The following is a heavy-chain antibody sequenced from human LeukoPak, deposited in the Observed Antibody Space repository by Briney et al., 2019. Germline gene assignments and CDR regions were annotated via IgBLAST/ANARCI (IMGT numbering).Heavy chain of an antibody. CDR3: AREYRDAFDV. J-gene: IGHJ3*01. CDR1: GFNVRANY. V-gene: IGHV3-53*01. Sequence: GGSLRLSCAASGFNVRANYMAWVRQSPGKGLECVSVLYSGGGAFYADSVKGRFTVSRDDAWNTLYLQMNTPTVEDTAIYYCAREYRDAFDVWGQGTWVTVSS. D-gene: IGHD3-16*02. CDR2: LYSGGGA.